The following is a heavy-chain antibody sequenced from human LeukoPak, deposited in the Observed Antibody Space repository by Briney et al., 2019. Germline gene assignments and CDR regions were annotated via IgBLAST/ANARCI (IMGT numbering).Heavy chain of an antibody. CDR3: ARAYSPYYYYGMDV. D-gene: IGHD2-21*01. CDR1: GFTFSSYG. Sequence: GGSLRLSCAASGFTFSSYGMHWVRQAPGKGLEWVAVIWYDGSNKYYADSVKGRFTISRDNSKNTLYLQMNSLRAEDTAVYYCARAYSPYYYYGMDVWGQGTTVTVSS. CDR2: IWYDGSNK. V-gene: IGHV3-33*01. J-gene: IGHJ6*02.